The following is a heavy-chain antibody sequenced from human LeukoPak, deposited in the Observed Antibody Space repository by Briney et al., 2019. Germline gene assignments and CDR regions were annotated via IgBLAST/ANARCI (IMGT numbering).Heavy chain of an antibody. CDR2: IYYSGTT. CDR1: GASISTIISY. J-gene: IGHJ4*02. V-gene: IGHV4-39*07. D-gene: IGHD6-13*01. CDR3: ARGGGRGAAAGDPLDY. Sequence: SETLSLTCTVSGASISTIISYWGWIRQTPGKGLEWIGSIYYSGTTYYNPSLESRVTISIDTSKNQFSVKLTSVTAADTAVYYCARGGGRGAAAGDPLDYWGQGTLVTVSS.